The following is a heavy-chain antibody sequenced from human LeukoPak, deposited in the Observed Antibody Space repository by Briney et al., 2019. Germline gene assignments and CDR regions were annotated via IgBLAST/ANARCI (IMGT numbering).Heavy chain of an antibody. CDR3: AGTRRYCSGGSCYNWFDP. CDR2: IYMSGST. D-gene: IGHD2-15*01. Sequence: SETLSLTYTVSGGSISSDIYYWSWIRQPAGKGLEWIGRIYMSGSTNYNLSLKSRLTISVDTSKNQFSLKLSSVTAADTAVYYCAGTRRYCSGGSCYNWFDPWGQGTLVTVSS. J-gene: IGHJ5*02. CDR1: GGSISSDIYY. V-gene: IGHV4-61*02.